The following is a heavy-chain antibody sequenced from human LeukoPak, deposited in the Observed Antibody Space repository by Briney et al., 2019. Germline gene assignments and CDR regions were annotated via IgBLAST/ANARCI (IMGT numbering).Heavy chain of an antibody. D-gene: IGHD5-12*01. V-gene: IGHV4-34*01. CDR2: INHSGSTS. CDR3: ARKSGYARDY. Sequence: SETLSLTCAVYGESFSGYFWNWIRQPPGKGLEWIGEINHSGSTSNHNPSLRSRVTMSVDTSKNQFSLKLSSVTAADTAVYYCARKSGYARDYWGQGNLVTVSS. J-gene: IGHJ4*02. CDR1: GESFSGYF.